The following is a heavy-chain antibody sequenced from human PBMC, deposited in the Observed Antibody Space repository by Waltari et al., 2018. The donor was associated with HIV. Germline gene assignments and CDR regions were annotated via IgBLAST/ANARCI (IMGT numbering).Heavy chain of an antibody. CDR3: ARNQYYYDSSGYSYYFDN. V-gene: IGHV1-18*01. Sequence: QVQLVQSGTEVKKPGASVKVSCKASGYTFTSYHISWVRQAPGTGLEWMGWNSTFNGNTNYQHKCQGRVNMNTDTATSTAYMELSSLISDDTAVYYCARNQYYYDSSGYSYYFDNWGQGTLVTVSS. J-gene: IGHJ4*02. CDR1: GYTFTSYH. CDR2: NSTFNGNT. D-gene: IGHD3-22*01.